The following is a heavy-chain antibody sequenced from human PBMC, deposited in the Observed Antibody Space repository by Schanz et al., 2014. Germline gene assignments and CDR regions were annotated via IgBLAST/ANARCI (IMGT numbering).Heavy chain of an antibody. CDR3: ARDRRNADLDY. J-gene: IGHJ4*02. CDR1: GFTFSSYA. V-gene: IGHV3-23*04. CDR2: ISGSGGST. D-gene: IGHD1-1*01. Sequence: EVHLVESGGGLVQPGGSLRLSCAASGFTFSSYAMSWVRQAPGKGLEWVSAISGSGGSTYYADSVRGRFTMSRDNSKNTLYLQMNSRRAEDTAIYYCARDRRNADLDYWGQGTLVTVSS.